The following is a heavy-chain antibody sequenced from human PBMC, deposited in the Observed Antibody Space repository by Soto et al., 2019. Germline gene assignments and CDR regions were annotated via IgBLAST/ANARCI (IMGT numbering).Heavy chain of an antibody. D-gene: IGHD2-15*01. V-gene: IGHV1-3*01. J-gene: IGHJ5*02. Sequence: QVQLVQSGAEVKKPGASVKISCKASGYTFTRYTMNWVRQAPGQRLEWMGWINPDNGNTKSSQKFQDRVIITRDTSASTAYMVLSSLRSEDTAVYYCARGIASGQLDPRGQGTLVTVA. CDR1: GYTFTRYT. CDR2: INPDNGNT. CDR3: ARGIASGQLDP.